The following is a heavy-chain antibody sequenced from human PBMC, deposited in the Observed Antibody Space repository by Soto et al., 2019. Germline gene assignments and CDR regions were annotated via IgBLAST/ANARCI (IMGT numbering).Heavy chain of an antibody. V-gene: IGHV1-18*01. D-gene: IGHD6-13*01. Sequence: QVQLVQSGAEVKKPGASVKVSCKASGYTVTSYGISWVRQAPGQGLEWMGWISTYNGNTNYAQKLQGRVTLTTDTSTSTAYMELRSLRSDDTAVYYCARARIGIAAAGSDYWGQGTLVTVSS. CDR1: GYTVTSYG. CDR2: ISTYNGNT. CDR3: ARARIGIAAAGSDY. J-gene: IGHJ4*02.